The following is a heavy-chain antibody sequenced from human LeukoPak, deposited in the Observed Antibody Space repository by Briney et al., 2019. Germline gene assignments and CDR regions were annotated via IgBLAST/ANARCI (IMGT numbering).Heavy chain of an antibody. V-gene: IGHV3-21*01. CDR2: ISSSSNYI. D-gene: IGHD2-2*01. CDR3: ARSGLGYCNSASCYFSLPFNY. CDR1: GFTFSSYS. J-gene: IGHJ4*02. Sequence: GGSLRLSCAASGFTFSSYSMIWVRQAPGKGLEWVSSISSSSNYIYYADSVKGRFTISRDNAKNSLFLQMNSLRVEDTTVYYCARSGLGYCNSASCYFSLPFNYWGQGTLVTVSS.